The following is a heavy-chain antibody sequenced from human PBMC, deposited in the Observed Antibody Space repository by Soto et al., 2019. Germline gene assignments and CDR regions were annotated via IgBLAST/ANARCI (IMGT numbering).Heavy chain of an antibody. CDR3: ARQRPTDGRWEFANYYGMDV. CDR1: GGSFSAYY. J-gene: IGHJ6*02. CDR2: IIHSEST. Sequence: PSETLSLTCAVYGGSFSAYYWSWVRQPPGKGLEWIGEIIHSESTKYNPSLKSRVTISVDTSKNRFSLKLSAVTAADTAVYYCARQRPTDGRWEFANYYGMDVWGQGTSVTVSS. D-gene: IGHD1-26*01. V-gene: IGHV4-34*12.